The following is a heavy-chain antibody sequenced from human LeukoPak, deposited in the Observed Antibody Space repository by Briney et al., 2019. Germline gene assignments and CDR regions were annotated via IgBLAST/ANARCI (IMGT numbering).Heavy chain of an antibody. CDR2: MNPNSGNT. D-gene: IGHD3-10*01. CDR3: ARGPLLGSSTAPMVDY. Sequence: ASVKVSCKASGYTFTSYDINWVRQATGQGLEWMGWMNPNSGNTGYAQKFQGRVTMTRNTSISTAYMELSSLRSEDTAVYYCARGPLLGSSTAPMVDYWGQGTLVTVSS. J-gene: IGHJ4*02. V-gene: IGHV1-8*01. CDR1: GYTFTSYD.